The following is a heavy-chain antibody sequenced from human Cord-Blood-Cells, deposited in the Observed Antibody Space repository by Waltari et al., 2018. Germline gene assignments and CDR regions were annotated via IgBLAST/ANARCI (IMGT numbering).Heavy chain of an antibody. J-gene: IGHJ2*01. V-gene: IGHV4-39*01. CDR1: GGSISSSSYY. D-gene: IGHD3-9*01. CDR2: IYYSGST. Sequence: QLQLQESGPGLVKPSETLSLTCTVSGGSISSSSYYWGWIRQPPGKGLEWIGSIYYSGSTDYNPSLKSRVTISVDTSKNQFSLKLSSVTAADTAVYYCARRLRYFDWLSQGWYFDLWGRGTLVTVSS. CDR3: ARRLRYFDWLSQGWYFDL.